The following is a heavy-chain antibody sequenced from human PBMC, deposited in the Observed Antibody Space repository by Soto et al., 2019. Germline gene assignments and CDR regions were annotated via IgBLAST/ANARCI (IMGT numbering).Heavy chain of an antibody. CDR3: AKSVTAMGYYYYSGMDV. D-gene: IGHD5-18*01. J-gene: IGHJ6*02. CDR1: GFTFSSYG. Sequence: QVQLVESGGGVVQPGRSLRLSCAASGFTFSSYGMHWVRQAPGKGLEWVAVISYDGTDKYYADSVKGRFTISRDNSKNALYLQMNSLRAEDTAVYYCAKSVTAMGYYYYSGMDVWGQGTTVTVSS. CDR2: ISYDGTDK. V-gene: IGHV3-30*18.